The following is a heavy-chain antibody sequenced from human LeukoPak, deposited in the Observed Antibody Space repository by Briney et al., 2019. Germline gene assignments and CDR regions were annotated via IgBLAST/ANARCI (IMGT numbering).Heavy chain of an antibody. V-gene: IGHV3-9*01. Sequence: KPGRSLRLSCAASGFTFDDYAMHWVRPAPGKGLGWVSGISWNSGSIGYADSVKGRFTISRDNAKNSLYLQMNSLRAEDTALYYCAKDAHYYDSSGYYYSWGQGTLVTVSS. CDR3: AKDAHYYDSSGYYYS. D-gene: IGHD3-22*01. J-gene: IGHJ4*02. CDR2: ISWNSGSI. CDR1: GFTFDDYA.